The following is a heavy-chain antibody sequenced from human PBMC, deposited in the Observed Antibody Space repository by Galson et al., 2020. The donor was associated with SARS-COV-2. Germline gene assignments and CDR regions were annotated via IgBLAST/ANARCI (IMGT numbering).Heavy chain of an antibody. CDR3: AKERTYYYGSGSTGFDY. Sequence: GGSLRLSCAASGLTFSSHGMHWVRQAPGKGLEWVAVISYDGNNKDYADSVKGRFTISRDNSKNTLYLQMDSLRGDDTAVYYCAKERTYYYGSGSTGFDYWGQGTLVTVSS. CDR1: GLTFSSHG. J-gene: IGHJ4*02. D-gene: IGHD3-10*01. V-gene: IGHV3-30*18. CDR2: ISYDGNNK.